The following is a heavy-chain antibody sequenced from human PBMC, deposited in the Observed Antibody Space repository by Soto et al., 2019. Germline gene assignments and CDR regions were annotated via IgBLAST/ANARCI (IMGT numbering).Heavy chain of an antibody. J-gene: IGHJ5*02. V-gene: IGHV3-21*01. CDR1: GFTFSSYS. CDR3: ARASDFWSGYYLSWFDH. D-gene: IGHD3-3*01. CDR2: ISGSSSYV. Sequence: GGSLRLSCAASGFTFSSYSMSWVRQAPGKGLEWVSSISGSSSYVYYADSVKGRFTISRDNAKNSLYLQMNSLRAEDTAVYYCARASDFWSGYYLSWFDHWGHGTLLTVSS.